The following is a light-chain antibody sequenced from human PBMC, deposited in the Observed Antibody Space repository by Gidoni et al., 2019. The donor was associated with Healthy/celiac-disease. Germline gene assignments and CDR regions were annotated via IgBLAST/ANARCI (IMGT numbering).Light chain of an antibody. J-gene: IGKJ1*01. V-gene: IGKV1-27*01. CDR2: AAS. CDR3: QKYNSAPQT. CDR1: QGISNY. Sequence: DIQMTQSPSSLSASVGDRVTITCRASQGISNYLAWYQQKPGKVPKLLIYAASTLQSGVPSRFSGSGPGTDFTLTISSLQPEDVATYYCQKYNSAPQTFXQXTKVEIK.